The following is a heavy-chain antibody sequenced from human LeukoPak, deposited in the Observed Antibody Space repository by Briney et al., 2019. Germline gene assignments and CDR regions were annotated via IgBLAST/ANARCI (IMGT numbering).Heavy chain of an antibody. V-gene: IGHV4-34*01. CDR2: INHSGST. CDR3: ARGGFRTTMILPAFDI. Sequence: SETLSLTCAVYGGSFSGYYWSWIRQPPGKGLEWIGEINHSGSTNYNPSLKSRVTISVDTSKNQFSLKLSSVTAADTAVYYCARGGFRTTMILPAFDIWGQGTMVTVSS. J-gene: IGHJ3*02. D-gene: IGHD3-22*01. CDR1: GGSFSGYY.